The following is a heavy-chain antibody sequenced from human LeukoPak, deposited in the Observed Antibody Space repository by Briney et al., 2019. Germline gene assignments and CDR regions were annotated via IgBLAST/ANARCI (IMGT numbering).Heavy chain of an antibody. V-gene: IGHV3-13*01. D-gene: IGHD3-22*01. CDR3: ARDQSPNLYYYDSSGYYYTRLWYYGMDV. CDR2: IGTAGDT. CDR1: GFTFSSYD. Sequence: GGSLRLSCAASGFTFSSYDMHWVRQATGKGLEWVSAIGTAGDTYYPGSVKGRFTISRENAKNSLYLQMNSLRAGDTAVYYCARDQSPNLYYYDSSGYYYTRLWYYGMDVWGQGTTVTVSS. J-gene: IGHJ6*02.